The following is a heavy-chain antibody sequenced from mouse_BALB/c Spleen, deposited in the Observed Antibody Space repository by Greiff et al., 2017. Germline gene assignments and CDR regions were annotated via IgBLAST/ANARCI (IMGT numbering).Heavy chain of an antibody. CDR2: IYPGDGST. V-gene: IGHV1S56*01. CDR3: ARTTGIYYAMDY. Sequence: VQLQQSGPELVKPGASVKMSCKASGYTFTSYYIHWVKQRPGQGLEWIGWIYPGDGSTKYNEKFKGKTTLTADKSSSTAYMLLSSLTSEDSAIYFCARTTGIYYAMDYWGQGTSVTVSS. J-gene: IGHJ4*01. CDR1: GYTFTSYY. D-gene: IGHD4-1*02.